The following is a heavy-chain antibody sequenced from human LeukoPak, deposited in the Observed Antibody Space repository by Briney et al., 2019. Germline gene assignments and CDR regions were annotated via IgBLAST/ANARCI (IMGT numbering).Heavy chain of an antibody. J-gene: IGHJ4*02. CDR1: GYTLTELS. D-gene: IGHD2-2*01. CDR3: AKVPRYCSSTSCPDFDY. Sequence: ASVKVSCKVSGYTLTELSMHWVRQAPGKGLEWMGGFDPEDGETIYAQKFQGRVTMTEDTSTDTAYMELSSLRSEDTAVYYCAKVPRYCSSTSCPDFDYWGQGTLVTVSS. CDR2: FDPEDGET. V-gene: IGHV1-24*01.